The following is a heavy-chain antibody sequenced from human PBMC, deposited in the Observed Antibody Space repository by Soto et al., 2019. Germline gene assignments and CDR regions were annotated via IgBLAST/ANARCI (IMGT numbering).Heavy chain of an antibody. Sequence: ASVKVAWKAAGYTFPSYGISWVRQAPGQGLEWMGWISSYNANTNYEQKLQGRVTMATDTSTNTAYMELRSLKFADTAVYYCAREGVYRGPHHSYAMHVRGPATTLTVSS. V-gene: IGHV1-18*01. CDR1: GYTFPSYG. D-gene: IGHD3-16*01. CDR3: AREGVYRGPHHSYAMHV. J-gene: IGHJ6*02. CDR2: ISSYNANT.